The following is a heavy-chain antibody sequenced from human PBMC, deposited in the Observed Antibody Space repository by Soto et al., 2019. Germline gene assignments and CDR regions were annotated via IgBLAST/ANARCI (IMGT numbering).Heavy chain of an antibody. CDR1: GFIFTDYE. CDR3: ARGTYRISGSGSNWFDP. Sequence: EVQLVESGGGLVQPGGSLRLSCAASGFIFTDYEMNWVRQAPGEGLEWVSYISSSGRTTYYADSVKGRFTISRDNAKNSLYLQMSSLRAEDTAIYYCARGTYRISGSGSNWFDPWGQGTLVTVSS. J-gene: IGHJ5*02. CDR2: ISSSGRTT. D-gene: IGHD6-19*01. V-gene: IGHV3-48*03.